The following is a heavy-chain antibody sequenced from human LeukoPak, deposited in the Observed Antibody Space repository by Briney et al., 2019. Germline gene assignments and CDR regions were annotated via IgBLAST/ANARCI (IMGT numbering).Heavy chain of an antibody. V-gene: IGHV3-21*04. Sequence: GVSLRLSCAASGFTFSSYSMNWVRQAPGKGLEWVSSISSSSSYIYYADSVKGRFTISRDNAKNSLYLQMNSLRAEDTAVYYCARDRGGYSLNWFDPWGQGTLVTVSS. CDR3: ARDRGGYSLNWFDP. D-gene: IGHD3-22*01. CDR1: GFTFSSYS. J-gene: IGHJ5*02. CDR2: ISSSSSYI.